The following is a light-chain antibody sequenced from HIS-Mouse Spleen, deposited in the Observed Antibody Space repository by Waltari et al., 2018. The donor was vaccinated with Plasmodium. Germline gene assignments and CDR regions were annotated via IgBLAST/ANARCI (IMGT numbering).Light chain of an antibody. V-gene: IGLV2-11*01. J-gene: IGLJ1*01. CDR1: SSDVGGYNY. CDR2: DVS. Sequence: QSALTQPRSVSGSPGQSVTISCTGTSSDVGGYNYVSWYQQHPGKAPKLRIYDVSKRPSGVPDRFTGSKSGNTASLTISGRQAEDEADYYCCSYAGSYTDVFGTGTKVTVL. CDR3: CSYAGSYTDV.